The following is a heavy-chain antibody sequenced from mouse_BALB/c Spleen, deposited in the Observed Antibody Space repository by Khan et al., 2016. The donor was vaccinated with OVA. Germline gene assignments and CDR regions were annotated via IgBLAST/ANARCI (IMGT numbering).Heavy chain of an antibody. V-gene: IGHV5-4*02. CDR3: ARGENWSFDY. Sequence: EVELVESGGGLVKPGGSLKLSCAASGFTFSDYYMYWVRQTPEKRLEWVATISDGGSYTYYPDIVKGRFTISRDNAKNNLYLQMSSLKSEDTAMYYCARGENWSFDYWGKGTTLTGSS. J-gene: IGHJ2*01. CDR1: GFTFSDYY. CDR2: ISDGGSYT. D-gene: IGHD4-1*01.